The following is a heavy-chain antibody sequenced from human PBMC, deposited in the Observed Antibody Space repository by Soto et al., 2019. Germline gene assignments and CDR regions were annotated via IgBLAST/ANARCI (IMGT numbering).Heavy chain of an antibody. CDR2: IYPGDSDT. J-gene: IGHJ6*02. V-gene: IGHV5-51*01. CDR1: GYKFTSYW. CDR3: AGGGVRGVITRTRDYYGMDV. D-gene: IGHD3-10*01. Sequence: GESLKISYTGSGYKFTSYWIGWVRQMPGKGLECMGIIYPGDSDTRYSPSFQGQVTISADKSISTAYLQWSSLKASDTAMYYCAGGGVRGVITRTRDYYGMDVWGQGTTVTVSS.